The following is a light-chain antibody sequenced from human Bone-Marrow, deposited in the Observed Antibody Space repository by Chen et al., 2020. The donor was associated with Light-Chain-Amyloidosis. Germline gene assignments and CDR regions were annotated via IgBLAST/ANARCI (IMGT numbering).Light chain of an antibody. V-gene: IGLV2-14*01. Sequence: QSALTQPASVSGSPGQSITIACTGTSSDVGRDYHVSWYQPHPDKAPKLMIYEVTHRPSWVPDRFSSSKSDNSASLTISGLQNEDEADYFCSSYTITNTLVFGSGTRVTVL. CDR1: SSDVGRDYH. J-gene: IGLJ1*01. CDR3: SSYTITNTLV. CDR2: EVT.